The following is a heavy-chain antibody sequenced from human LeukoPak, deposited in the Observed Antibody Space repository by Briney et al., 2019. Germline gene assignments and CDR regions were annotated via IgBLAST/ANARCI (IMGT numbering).Heavy chain of an antibody. J-gene: IGHJ3*02. D-gene: IGHD2-15*01. CDR1: GYTFTSYG. CDR2: ISAYNGNT. Sequence: GASVKVSCKASGYTFTSYGISWVRQAPGQGLEWMGWISAYNGNTNYAQKLQGRVTMTTDTSTSTAYMELRSLRSDDTAVYYCAREGWEGGSCHTGYLCAFDIWGQGTMVTVSS. CDR3: AREGWEGGSCHTGYLCAFDI. V-gene: IGHV1-18*04.